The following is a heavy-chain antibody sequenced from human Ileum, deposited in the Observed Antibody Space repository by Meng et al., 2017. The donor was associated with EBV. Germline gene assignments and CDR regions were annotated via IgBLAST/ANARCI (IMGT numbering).Heavy chain of an antibody. CDR3: ARGGWSLDY. J-gene: IGHJ4*02. V-gene: IGHV4-59*08. Sequence: QVRLQEPGPGLVHPSQSLSLTCTVSGGSSSRYYWSWIRQPPEKELEWIGYIYYSGRTNYYPSLKSRVTISVDTSKNQFSLNLSSVTAADTAVYYCARGGWSLDYWGQGTLVTVSS. CDR2: IYYSGRT. D-gene: IGHD2-15*01. CDR1: GGSSSRYY.